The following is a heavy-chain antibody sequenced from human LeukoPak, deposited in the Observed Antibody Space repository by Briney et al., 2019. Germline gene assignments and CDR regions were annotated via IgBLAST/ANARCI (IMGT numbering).Heavy chain of an antibody. V-gene: IGHV1-2*02. D-gene: IGHD6-13*01. J-gene: IGHJ4*02. CDR2: INPINGAT. CDR1: GYRFTDYY. Sequence: ASVKVSFKASGYRFTDYYVHWVRQAPGQGLEWMGWINPINGATNYAQKFQGRVTMTRDTSISTAYMELSRLRSDDTAVYYCARDKKIAAASTHFDYWGQGTLVTVSS. CDR3: ARDKKIAAASTHFDY.